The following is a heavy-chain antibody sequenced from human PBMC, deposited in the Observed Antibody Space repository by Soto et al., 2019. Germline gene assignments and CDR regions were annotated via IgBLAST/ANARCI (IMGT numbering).Heavy chain of an antibody. D-gene: IGHD6-19*01. CDR1: GFTFSSYE. J-gene: IGHJ4*02. V-gene: IGHV3-48*03. Sequence: EVQLVESGGGLVQPGGSLRLSCAASGFTFSSYEMNWVRQAPGKGLAWVSYISSSGSTIYYADSVKGRFTISRDNAKNSLYRQMNSLRAEDTAVYYCARGGGIAVAGTRVGDLDYWGQGTLVTVSS. CDR2: ISSSGSTI. CDR3: ARGGGIAVAGTRVGDLDY.